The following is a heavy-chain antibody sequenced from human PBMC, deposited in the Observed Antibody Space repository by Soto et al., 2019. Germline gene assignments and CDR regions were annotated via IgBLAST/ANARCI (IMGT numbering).Heavy chain of an antibody. CDR3: ARSAQWDGFDP. V-gene: IGHV4-31*03. D-gene: IGHD2-8*01. CDR1: AGSISTINYY. J-gene: IGHJ3*01. CDR2: ISSSWST. Sequence: QVQLQESGPGLVRPSQTLSLTCTVSAGSISTINYYWSWIRQHPEKGLEWIGYISSSWSTFYHSSLKSRVTMSLDTSKKQFSLTLTSVTAADTAVYYCARSAQWDGFDPWGQGTMVTVSS.